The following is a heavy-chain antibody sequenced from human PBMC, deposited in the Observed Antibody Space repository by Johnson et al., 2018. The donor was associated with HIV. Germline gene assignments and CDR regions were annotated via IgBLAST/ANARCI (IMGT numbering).Heavy chain of an antibody. D-gene: IGHD1-1*01. CDR1: GFTFSDYY. J-gene: IGHJ3*02. Sequence: QVQLVESGGGVVQPGGSLRLSCAASGFTFSDYYMSWIRQAPGKGLEWVSYISTSGSSIYYADSVKGRFTISRDNAKKSLFLQMNSLRAEDTAVYYCAKRTNWNDNGADALDIWGQGTMVTVSS. CDR2: ISTSGSSI. V-gene: IGHV3-11*01. CDR3: AKRTNWNDNGADALDI.